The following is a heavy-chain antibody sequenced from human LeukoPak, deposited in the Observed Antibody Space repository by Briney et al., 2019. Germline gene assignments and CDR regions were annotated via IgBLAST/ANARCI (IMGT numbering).Heavy chain of an antibody. V-gene: IGHV1-3*01. CDR3: ARASVRSGSYGY. CDR2: INAGDGNT. CDR1: GYTFTSYA. Sequence: GASVKVSCKASGYTFTSYAIDWVRQAPGQRLEWMGWINAGDGNTKYSQKFQGRVTITRDTFASTVYMELSSLRSEDTAVYYCARASVRSGSYGYWGQGTLVTVSS. D-gene: IGHD1-26*01. J-gene: IGHJ4*02.